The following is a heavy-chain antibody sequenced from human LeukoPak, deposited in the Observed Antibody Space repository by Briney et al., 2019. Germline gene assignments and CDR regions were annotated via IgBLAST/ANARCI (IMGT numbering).Heavy chain of an antibody. V-gene: IGHV4-4*07. CDR2: IYTSGST. CDR3: ARDQGKGGYNNAMYYFDY. CDR1: GGSISSYY. J-gene: IGHJ4*02. Sequence: SETLSLTCTVSGGSISSYYWSWIRQPAGKGLEWIGRIYTSGSTNYNPSLKSRVTMSVDTSKNQFSLKLSSVTAAETAVYYCARDQGKGGYNNAMYYFDYWGQGTLVTVSS. D-gene: IGHD5-24*01.